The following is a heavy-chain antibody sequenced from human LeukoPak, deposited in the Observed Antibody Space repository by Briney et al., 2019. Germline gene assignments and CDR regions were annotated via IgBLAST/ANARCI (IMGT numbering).Heavy chain of an antibody. D-gene: IGHD5-18*01. J-gene: IGHJ4*02. CDR1: GFTFSSYS. Sequence: PGGSLRLSCAASGFTFSSYSMNWVRQVPGKGLEWVANIKTDGSDKYYVDSVKGRFTISRDNAQSSLYLQMNNLRGEDTAVYYCGRDGGYSVDYCGQGTLVTVSA. V-gene: IGHV3-7*01. CDR3: GRDGGYSVDY. CDR2: IKTDGSDK.